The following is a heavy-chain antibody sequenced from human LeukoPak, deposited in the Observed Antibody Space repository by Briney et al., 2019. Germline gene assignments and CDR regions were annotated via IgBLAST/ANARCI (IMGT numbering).Heavy chain of an antibody. D-gene: IGHD3-16*01. CDR2: ISPYTGDT. J-gene: IGHJ2*01. CDR3: AGCLRGINWYFDM. V-gene: IGHV1-18*01. Sequence: GASVKVSCKASGYNFISYGMSWVRQAPGQGPEWMGWISPYTGDTNFAQKFQGRVTMTRDTTTSTAYMELRSLRSDDTAVYYCAGCLRGINWYFDMWGRGTLVTASS. CDR1: GYNFISYG.